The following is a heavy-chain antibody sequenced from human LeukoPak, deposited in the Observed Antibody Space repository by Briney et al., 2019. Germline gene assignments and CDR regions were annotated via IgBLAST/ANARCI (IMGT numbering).Heavy chain of an antibody. CDR3: ARGKGRWLQSLKYFDY. J-gene: IGHJ4*02. CDR1: GGSFSGYY. V-gene: IGHV4-34*01. Sequence: NPSETLSLTCAVYGGSFSGYYWSWIRQPPGKGLEWIGEINHSGSTNYNPSLKSRVTISVDTSKNQFSLKLSSVTAADTAVYYCARGKGRWLQSLKYFDYWGQGTLVTVSS. CDR2: INHSGST. D-gene: IGHD5-24*01.